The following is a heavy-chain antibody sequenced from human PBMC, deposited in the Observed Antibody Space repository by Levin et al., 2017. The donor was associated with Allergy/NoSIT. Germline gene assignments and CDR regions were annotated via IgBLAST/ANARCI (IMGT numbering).Heavy chain of an antibody. CDR3: ARLEGHCTTTSGPPGLHWFNP. CDR2: IYPGHSDT. J-gene: IGHJ5*02. CDR1: GNSFTNYW. D-gene: IGHD2-8*01. V-gene: IGHV5-51*01. Sequence: GESLKISCQGSGNSFTNYWIAWFRQMPGKGLEWMGIIYPGHSDTKYSPSFQGHVTISVDKSVTTAYVQWSSLKASDTAIYYCARLEGHCTTTSGPPGLHWFNPWGQGTLVTVSS.